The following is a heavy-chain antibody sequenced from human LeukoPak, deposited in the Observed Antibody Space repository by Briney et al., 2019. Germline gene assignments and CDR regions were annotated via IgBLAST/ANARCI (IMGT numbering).Heavy chain of an antibody. J-gene: IGHJ4*02. D-gene: IGHD4-17*01. CDR1: GFTFSSYN. V-gene: IGHV3-21*01. Sequence: GGSLRLSCAASGFTFSSYNMNWVRQAPGKGLEWVSSISGSSSYIYYADSVKGQFTISRDNAKNSLYLQMNSLRAEDTAVYYCARGRTHDYGVDYFDYWGQGTLVTVSS. CDR2: ISGSSSYI. CDR3: ARGRTHDYGVDYFDY.